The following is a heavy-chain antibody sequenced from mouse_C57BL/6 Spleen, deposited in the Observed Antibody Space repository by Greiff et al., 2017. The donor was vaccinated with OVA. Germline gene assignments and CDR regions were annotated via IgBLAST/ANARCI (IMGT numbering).Heavy chain of an antibody. CDR1: GYTFTSYG. D-gene: IGHD2-4*01. CDR2: IYPRSGNT. Sequence: VQLQQSGAELARPGASVKLSCKASGYTFTSYGISWVKQRTGQGLEWIGEIYPRSGNTYYNEKFKGKATLTADKSSSTAYMELRSLTSEDSAVYFCAREKGYDYDGSWFAYWGQGTLVTVSA. J-gene: IGHJ3*01. V-gene: IGHV1-81*01. CDR3: AREKGYDYDGSWFAY.